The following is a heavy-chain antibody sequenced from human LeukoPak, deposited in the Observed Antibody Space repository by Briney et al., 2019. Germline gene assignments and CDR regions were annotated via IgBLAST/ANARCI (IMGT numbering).Heavy chain of an antibody. CDR3: AIYTNWFDP. V-gene: IGHV4-59*08. Sequence: SETLSLTCTVSGGSISSYYWSWIRQPPGKGLEWIGYIYYSGSTNYNPSLKSRVTISADTSKNQFSLKLSSVTAADTAVYYCAIYTNWFDPWGQGTLVTVSS. CDR2: IYYSGST. CDR1: GGSISSYY. J-gene: IGHJ5*02.